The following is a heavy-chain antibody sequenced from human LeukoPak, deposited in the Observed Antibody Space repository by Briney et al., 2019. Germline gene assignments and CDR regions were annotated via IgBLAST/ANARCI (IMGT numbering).Heavy chain of an antibody. D-gene: IGHD3-10*01. J-gene: IGHJ4*02. CDR3: ASDRVLGSGSLDN. V-gene: IGHV3-23*01. Sequence: GGSLRLSCAASGFTFGSYGMSWVRQAPGKGLEWVSFITPNADRTSYADSVEGRFTISRDNPRNTLYMQMNSLRVEDTAVYYCASDRVLGSGSLDNWGQGTLVTVSS. CDR1: GFTFGSYG. CDR2: ITPNADRT.